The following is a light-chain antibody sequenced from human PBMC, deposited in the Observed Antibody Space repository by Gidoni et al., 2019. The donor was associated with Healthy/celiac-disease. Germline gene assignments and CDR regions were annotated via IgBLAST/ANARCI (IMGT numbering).Light chain of an antibody. CDR3: NSRDSSGPVV. V-gene: IGLV3-19*01. CDR1: SLRSYY. Sequence: SSELTQDPAVSVALGQTVRITCQGDSLRSYYASWYQQKPGQAPVLVIYGKNNRPSGIPGRFSGSSSGNTASLTITGAQAEDEADYYCNSRDSSGPVVFGGGTKLTVL. CDR2: GKN. J-gene: IGLJ2*01.